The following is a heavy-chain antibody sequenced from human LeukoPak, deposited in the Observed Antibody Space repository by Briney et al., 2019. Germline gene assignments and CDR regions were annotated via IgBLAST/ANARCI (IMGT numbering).Heavy chain of an antibody. CDR3: ARARTNSVWSGDYFDY. Sequence: PSQTLSLTCTVSGGSINSGDYYWSWIRQPPGKGLEWIGYIYYSGSTYYTPSLKSRVTISLDTSKNQFSLKLTSVTAADTAVYYCARARTNSVWSGDYFDYWGQGTLVTVSS. V-gene: IGHV4-30-4*08. J-gene: IGHJ4*02. CDR1: GGSINSGDYY. D-gene: IGHD3-3*01. CDR2: IYYSGST.